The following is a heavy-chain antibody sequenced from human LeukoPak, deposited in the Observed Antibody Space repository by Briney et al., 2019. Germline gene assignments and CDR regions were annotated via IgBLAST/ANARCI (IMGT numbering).Heavy chain of an antibody. D-gene: IGHD2-15*01. Sequence: ASVKVSCKASGYSFTDYYMHWVRQAPGQGLEWMGWINPNSGGTTYAQKFQGRVTMTRDTYIRTAYMELSSLRSDDTAVYFCVRENLLYCSGGTCYWLDPWGQGSRVIVSS. CDR1: GYSFTDYY. J-gene: IGHJ5*02. V-gene: IGHV1-2*02. CDR3: VRENLLYCSGGTCYWLDP. CDR2: INPNSGGT.